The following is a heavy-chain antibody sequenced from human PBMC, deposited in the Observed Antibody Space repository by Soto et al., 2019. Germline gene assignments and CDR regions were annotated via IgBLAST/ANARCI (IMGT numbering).Heavy chain of an antibody. V-gene: IGHV3-74*01. D-gene: IGHD3-10*01. Sequence: EVQLVESGGGVVQPGGSLRLSCTASGFTFNTHWMHWVRQAPGKGLVWVSRIDEYGNTINYADSVRGRFTISRDNARNTLYLEMNSLRAEDTALYYCTRDIGGKGAYWGPGTLVTVSS. CDR3: TRDIGGKGAY. J-gene: IGHJ4*02. CDR1: GFTFNTHW. CDR2: IDEYGNTI.